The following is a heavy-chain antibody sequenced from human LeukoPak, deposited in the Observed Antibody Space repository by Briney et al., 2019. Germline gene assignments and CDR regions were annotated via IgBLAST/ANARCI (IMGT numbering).Heavy chain of an antibody. J-gene: IGHJ4*02. CDR2: ITRNGGTL. D-gene: IGHD3-16*01. Sequence: GGSLRLFCAAAGVTFHEYDFHWVRQTPGRGLEWVSGITRNGGTLGYADSVKRRFTISRDNADNSLSLQMNSLRAEDTAVYYCASWGAGGNSWGQGTLVTVSS. CDR3: ASWGAGGNS. V-gene: IGHV3-9*01. CDR1: GVTFHEYD.